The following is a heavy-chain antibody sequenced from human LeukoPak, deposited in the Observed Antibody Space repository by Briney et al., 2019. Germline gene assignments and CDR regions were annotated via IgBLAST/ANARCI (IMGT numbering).Heavy chain of an antibody. Sequence: SETLSLTCAVYGGSFSGYYWSWIRQPPGKGLEWIGDIYYSGYTNYNPSLKSRVTMSVDTSKNQFSLKLSSVTAADTAVYYCARDRGQSGEEFDFWGQGTLVTVSS. CDR2: IYYSGYT. D-gene: IGHD3-10*01. CDR3: ARDRGQSGEEFDF. V-gene: IGHV4-59*01. CDR1: GGSFSGYY. J-gene: IGHJ4*02.